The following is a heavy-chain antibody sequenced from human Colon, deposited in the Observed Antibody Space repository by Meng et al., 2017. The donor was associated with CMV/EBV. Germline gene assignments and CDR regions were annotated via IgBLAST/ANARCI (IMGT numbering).Heavy chain of an antibody. CDR3: AKDWSGGSCFDY. CDR2: INPKSGDT. J-gene: IGHJ4*02. Sequence: CTASGYAFTDSITHWARQAPGQGLEWMGRINPKSGDTRYAHNFQGRATLTRDTSITTACMALTGLTSNDTAIYSCAKDWSGGSCFDYWGQGTLVTVSS. D-gene: IGHD2-15*01. CDR1: GYAFTDSI. V-gene: IGHV1-2*06.